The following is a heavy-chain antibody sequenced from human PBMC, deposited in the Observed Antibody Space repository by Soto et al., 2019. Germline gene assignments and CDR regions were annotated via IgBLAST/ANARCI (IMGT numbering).Heavy chain of an antibody. Sequence: PSETLSLTCAVYGGSFSGYYWSWIRQPPGKGLEWIGEINHSGSTNYNPSLKSRVTISVDTSKNQFSLKLSPVTAADTAVYYCARGNDFWSGYYADYYYYGMDVWGQGTTVTVSS. CDR1: GGSFSGYY. CDR3: ARGNDFWSGYYADYYYYGMDV. V-gene: IGHV4-34*01. CDR2: INHSGST. J-gene: IGHJ6*02. D-gene: IGHD3-3*01.